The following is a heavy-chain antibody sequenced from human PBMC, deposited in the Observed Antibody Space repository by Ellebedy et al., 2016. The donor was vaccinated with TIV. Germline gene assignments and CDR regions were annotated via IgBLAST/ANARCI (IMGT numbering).Heavy chain of an antibody. CDR3: ARDKVAGTGEIDY. D-gene: IGHD6-19*01. CDR1: GYTFTSYD. J-gene: IGHJ4*02. Sequence: ASVKVSXXASGYTFTSYDINWVRQATGQGLEWMGWMNPNSGNTGYAQKLQGRVTMTTDTSTSTAYMELRSLRSDDTAVYYCARDKVAGTGEIDYWGQGTLVTVSS. CDR2: MNPNSGNT. V-gene: IGHV1-8*01.